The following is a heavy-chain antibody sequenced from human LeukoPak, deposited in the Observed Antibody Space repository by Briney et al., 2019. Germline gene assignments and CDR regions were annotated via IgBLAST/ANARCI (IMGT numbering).Heavy chain of an antibody. CDR1: GGSISSYY. V-gene: IGHV4-59*01. D-gene: IGHD6-6*01. CDR2: IYYSGST. CDR3: ASSIAARPDYYFDY. J-gene: IGHJ4*02. Sequence: PSETLSLTCTVSGGSISSYYWSWIRQPPGKGLEWIGYIYYSGSTNYNPSLKSRVTISVDTSKNQFSLKLSSVTAADTAVYYCASSIAARPDYYFDYWGQGTLVTVSS.